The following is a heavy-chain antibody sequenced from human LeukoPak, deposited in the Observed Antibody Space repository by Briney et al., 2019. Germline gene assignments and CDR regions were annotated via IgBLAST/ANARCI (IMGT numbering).Heavy chain of an antibody. CDR3: ARDTARQYYYYYYMDV. J-gene: IGHJ6*03. D-gene: IGHD6-6*01. CDR2: ISSSSSTI. Sequence: GGSLRLSCAASGFTFSSYSMNWVRQAPGKGLEWVSYISSSSSTIYYAVSVKGRFTISTDNAKNSLYLQMNSLRAEDTAVYYCARDTARQYYYYYYMDVWGKGTTVTVSS. CDR1: GFTFSSYS. V-gene: IGHV3-48*04.